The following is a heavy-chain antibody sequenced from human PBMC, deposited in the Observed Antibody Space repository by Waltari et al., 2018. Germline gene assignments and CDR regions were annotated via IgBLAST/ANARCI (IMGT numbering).Heavy chain of an antibody. CDR1: GGSFSGYY. D-gene: IGHD3-9*01. J-gene: IGHJ4*02. V-gene: IGHV4-34*01. Sequence: QVQLQQWGAGLLKPSETLSLTCAVYGGSFSGYYWSWIRQHPGKGLEWIGEINHSGSTNYNPSLKSRVTISVDTSKNQFSLKLSSVTAADTAVYYCARGPYDILTADGGYYFDYWGQGTLVTVSS. CDR2: INHSGST. CDR3: ARGPYDILTADGGYYFDY.